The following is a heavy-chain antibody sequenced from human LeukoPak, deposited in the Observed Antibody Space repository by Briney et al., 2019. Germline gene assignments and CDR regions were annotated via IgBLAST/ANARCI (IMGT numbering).Heavy chain of an antibody. CDR3: ARRVIMSAAGVPDTWLDP. J-gene: IGHJ5*02. CDR1: GGSISNYY. CDR2: ISYSGGT. D-gene: IGHD2-8*01. V-gene: IGHV4-59*08. Sequence: PSETRSLTCIVSGGSISNYYWNWIRQPPGKGLEWVGHISYSGGTKYNPSLQSRVTISIDTSKNQFSLNLGSVTAADTAVYYCARRVIMSAAGVPDTWLDPWGQGVLVTVSS.